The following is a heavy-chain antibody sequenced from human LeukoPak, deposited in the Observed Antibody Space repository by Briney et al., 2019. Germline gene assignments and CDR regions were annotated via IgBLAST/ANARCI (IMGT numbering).Heavy chain of an antibody. J-gene: IGHJ4*02. CDR1: GCTFSSYA. CDR2: IIPIFGTA. V-gene: IGHV1-69*13. D-gene: IGHD3-22*01. Sequence: ASLTVSCKASGCTFSSYAISWVRQAPGQGLEWMGGIIPIFGTANYAQKFQGRVTITADESTSTAYMELSSLRSEDTAVYYCARGGYYDSSGYYDYWGQGTLVTVSS. CDR3: ARGGYYDSSGYYDY.